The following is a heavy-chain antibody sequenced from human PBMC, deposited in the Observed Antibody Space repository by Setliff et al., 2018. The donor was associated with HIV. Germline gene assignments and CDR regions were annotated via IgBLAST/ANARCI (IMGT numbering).Heavy chain of an antibody. CDR1: GFTFGDYA. V-gene: IGHV3-23*01. CDR2: VSDSGRST. CDR3: ARDFVSRAPWSGYGY. J-gene: IGHJ4*02. D-gene: IGHD3-3*01. Sequence: PGGSLRLSCTASGFTFGDYAMSWVRQAPGKGLEWVSGVSDSGRSTYYTDSVKGRFTISSDNFNNTLYLQMNSLRVEDTAVYYCARDFVSRAPWSGYGYWGQGTLVTVSS.